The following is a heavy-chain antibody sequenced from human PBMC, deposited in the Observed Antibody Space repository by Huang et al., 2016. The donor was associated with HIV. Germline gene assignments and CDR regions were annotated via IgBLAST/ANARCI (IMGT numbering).Heavy chain of an antibody. CDR1: GSTLTECS. Sequence: QVQLVQSGAEVKKPGASVKVSCKVSGSTLTECSIHWVRQAPGKGLEWMGGFAPEHGETIYAQNVQGRVTMTEDTSIDTAYMELHSRRPEDTAVYYCAAGYDTYYDIWGQGTMVIASS. CDR2: FAPEHGET. V-gene: IGHV1-24*01. J-gene: IGHJ3*02. D-gene: IGHD2-21*01. CDR3: AAGYDTYYDI.